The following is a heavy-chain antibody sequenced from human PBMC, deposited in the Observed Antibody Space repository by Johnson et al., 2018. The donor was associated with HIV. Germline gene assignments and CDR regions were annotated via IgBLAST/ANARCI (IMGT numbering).Heavy chain of an antibody. CDR1: GFPFFNYW. CDR2: IKEDGSDE. J-gene: IGHJ3*02. CDR3: ARPRRLFEGHDAFDI. Sequence: VQLVESGGGLVQPGESLRLSCAASGFPFFNYWMSWVRQAPGKGLEWVANIKEDGSDEYYVDSLAGRFPISRDNTKNLLYLQMNSLRAEDTAVYYCARPRRLFEGHDAFDIWGQGTMVTVSS. V-gene: IGHV3-7*04. D-gene: IGHD2-21*01.